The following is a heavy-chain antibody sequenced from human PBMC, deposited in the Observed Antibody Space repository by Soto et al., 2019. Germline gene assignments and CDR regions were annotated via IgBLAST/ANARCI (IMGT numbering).Heavy chain of an antibody. CDR2: ISGSGGTT. D-gene: IGHD2-15*01. CDR3: ERDLLSCSGGSCYSGSDY. CDR1: GFTFSSYA. V-gene: IGHV3-23*01. J-gene: IGHJ4*02. Sequence: EVQLLESGGGLVQPGGSLRLSCAASGFTFSSYAMSWVHQAPGKGLEWVSLISGSGGTTLYAASVKGRFTISRDNSKNSLYLQMNSLRAEDAAVYYCERDLLSCSGGSCYSGSDYWGQGILVTVSS.